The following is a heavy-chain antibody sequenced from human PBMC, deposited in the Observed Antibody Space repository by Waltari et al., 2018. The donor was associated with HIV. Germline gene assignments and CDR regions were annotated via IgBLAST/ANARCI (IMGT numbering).Heavy chain of an antibody. D-gene: IGHD6-13*01. CDR2: SNPSGGST. CDR3: ARARAAAGYYFDY. CDR1: GYTFTSYY. V-gene: IGHV1-46*01. Sequence: QVQLVQSGAEVKKPGASVKVSCKASGYTFTSYYMHWVRQAPGQGLEWMGISNPSGGSTSYAKKFQGRVTMTRDTSTSTVYMELSSLRSEDTAVYYCARARAAAGYYFDYWGQGTLVTVSS. J-gene: IGHJ4*02.